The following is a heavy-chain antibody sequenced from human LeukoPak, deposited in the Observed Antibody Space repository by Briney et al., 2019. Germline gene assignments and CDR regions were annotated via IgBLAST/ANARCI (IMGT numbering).Heavy chain of an antibody. J-gene: IGHJ4*02. V-gene: IGHV4-59*01. CDR3: ARSDYDLLTGYSAVYFDF. CDR1: GGPFSRYY. CDR2: IYYSGST. Sequence: PSETLSLTCTVSGGPFSRYYWGWIRQPPGKGLEWIGYIYYSGSTNYNPSLKSRITMSMDRSKKQFSLRLSSVTAAHTAVYYCARSDYDLLTGYSAVYFDFWGQGALVTVSS. D-gene: IGHD3-9*01.